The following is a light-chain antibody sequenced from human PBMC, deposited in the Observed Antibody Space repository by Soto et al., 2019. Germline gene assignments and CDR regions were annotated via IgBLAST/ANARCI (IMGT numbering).Light chain of an antibody. CDR1: SSDVGGYNY. CDR3: SSYTSSSTLMV. Sequence: QLVLTQPASVSGSPGQSITISCTGTSSDVGGYNYVSWYQQHPGKAPKLMIYDVSNRPSGVSNRFSGSKSGNTASLTISRLQAEDEADYYCSSYTSSSTLMVFGGGTKLTVL. V-gene: IGLV2-14*01. J-gene: IGLJ2*01. CDR2: DVS.